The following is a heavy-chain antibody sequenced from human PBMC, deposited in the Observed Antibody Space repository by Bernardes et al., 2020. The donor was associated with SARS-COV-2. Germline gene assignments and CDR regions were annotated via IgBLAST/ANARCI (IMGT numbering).Heavy chain of an antibody. D-gene: IGHD3-22*01. CDR2: MNPNSGGI. J-gene: IGHJ4*02. Sequence: ASVKVSCKASGYTFSDYFMHWVRQAPGQGLEWMGWMNPNSGGINYAQKFQGRVTMTRDTSNSTAYMELSRLKSDDTAMYYCASEGDSSTRRGLEWNYWGQGTLVTVSS. V-gene: IGHV1-2*02. CDR3: ASEGDSSTRRGLEWNY. CDR1: GYTFSDYF.